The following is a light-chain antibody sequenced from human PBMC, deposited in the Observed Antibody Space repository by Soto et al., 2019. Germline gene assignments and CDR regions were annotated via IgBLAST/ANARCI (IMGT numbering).Light chain of an antibody. V-gene: IGKV1-9*01. Sequence: DIQLTQSPSFLSASVGDRVTITCRASQGINDYLAWYQQKPGKAPKLLIYAASTLQSEVPSRFSGSASGTEFTLTISSLQPEDFATYYCQQLNTFPLTFGGGTKVEGK. CDR3: QQLNTFPLT. J-gene: IGKJ4*01. CDR2: AAS. CDR1: QGINDY.